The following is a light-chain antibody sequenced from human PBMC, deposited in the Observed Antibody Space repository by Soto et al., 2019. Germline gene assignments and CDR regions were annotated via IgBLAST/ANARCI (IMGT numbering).Light chain of an antibody. CDR2: EVN. V-gene: IGLV2-14*01. CDR3: GAYSNTATRV. J-gene: IGLJ7*01. CDR1: SSDVGGYNF. Sequence: QSALTQPASVSGSPGQSITISCPGSSSDVGGYNFVSWFQQHPGKAPKLIIYEVNNRPSGVSNRFSASKSGNTASLTISGLQAEDEADYYCGAYSNTATRVFGGGTQLTVL.